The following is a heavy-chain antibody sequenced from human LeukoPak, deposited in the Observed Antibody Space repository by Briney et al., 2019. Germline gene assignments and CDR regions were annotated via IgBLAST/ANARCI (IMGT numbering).Heavy chain of an antibody. CDR1: GGSISSYY. CDR3: ARRGLVRAAFDI. Sequence: SETLSLTCTVSGGSISSYYWSWIRQPPGKGLEWIGYIYYSGSTNYNPSLKSRVTISVDTSKNQFSLKLSSVTAADTAVYYRARRGLVRAAFDIWGQGTMVTVSS. V-gene: IGHV4-59*08. J-gene: IGHJ3*02. CDR2: IYYSGST. D-gene: IGHD6-19*01.